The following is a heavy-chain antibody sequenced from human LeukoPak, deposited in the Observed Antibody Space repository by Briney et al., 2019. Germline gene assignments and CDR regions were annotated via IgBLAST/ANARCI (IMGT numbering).Heavy chain of an antibody. CDR2: IYTSGST. Sequence: PSETLSLICTVSGGSFSIYYWSWIRQPAGKGLEWIGRIYTSGSTNYNPSLKSRVTMSVDTSKNQFSLKLSSVTAADTAVYYCARGPTTVTRAFDYWGQGTLVTVSS. D-gene: IGHD4-17*01. CDR3: ARGPTTVTRAFDY. CDR1: GGSFSIYY. J-gene: IGHJ4*02. V-gene: IGHV4-4*07.